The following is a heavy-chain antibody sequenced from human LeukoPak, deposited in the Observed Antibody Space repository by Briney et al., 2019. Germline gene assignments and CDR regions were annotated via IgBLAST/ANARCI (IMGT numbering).Heavy chain of an antibody. CDR2: IDWDDDK. D-gene: IGHD3-22*01. Sequence: SGPALVKPTQTLTLTCTFSGFSLSTSGMRVSWIRQPPGKALEWLARIDWDDDKFYSTSLKTRLTISKDTSKNQVVLTMTNMDPVDTATYYFARSDSSGYTYWGQGTLVTVSS. CDR1: GFSLSTSGMR. CDR3: ARSDSSGYTY. J-gene: IGHJ4*02. V-gene: IGHV2-70*04.